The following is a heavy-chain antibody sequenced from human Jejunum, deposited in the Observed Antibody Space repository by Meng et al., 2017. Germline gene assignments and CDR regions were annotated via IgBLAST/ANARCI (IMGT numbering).Heavy chain of an antibody. Sequence: QVQLVQSGAAVKKPGSSVTVSCKASGYPFTTNGITWVRQAPGQGLEWMGWISAYSGNTNYAQKVQGRVTLTTDTSTTTAYMELRSLRSDDTAVYYCARSRDYAHDYWGQGTLVTVSS. CDR1: GYPFTTNG. V-gene: IGHV1-18*01. J-gene: IGHJ4*02. CDR3: ARSRDYAHDY. D-gene: IGHD4-17*01. CDR2: ISAYSGNT.